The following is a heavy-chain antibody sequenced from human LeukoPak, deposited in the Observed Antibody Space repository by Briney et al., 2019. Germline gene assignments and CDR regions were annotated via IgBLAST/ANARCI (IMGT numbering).Heavy chain of an antibody. D-gene: IGHD6-6*01. V-gene: IGHV1-24*01. Sequence: ASVKVSCRASGDTLTEISIHWVRQTPGKGLEWMGGLHPEDREVIYAQKFQGRVTMTEDSSTDTAYMDLRSLRSEDTAVYYCATAEQLVWGLGTLATVSS. J-gene: IGHJ4*02. CDR2: LHPEDREV. CDR3: ATAEQLV. CDR1: GDTLTEIS.